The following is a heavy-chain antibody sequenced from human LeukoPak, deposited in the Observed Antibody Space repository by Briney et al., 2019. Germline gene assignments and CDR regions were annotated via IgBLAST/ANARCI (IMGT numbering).Heavy chain of an antibody. CDR3: ARINWNPDY. D-gene: IGHD1-1*01. J-gene: IGHJ4*02. Sequence: SETLSLTCGVSGYSISNGYHWGWIRQPPGKGLEWIGSIHHSGSIYHNPSLKSRVTISVDTSKNQFSLKLTSVTASDTTVYYCARINWNPDYWGQGTLVTVSS. CDR1: GYSISNGYH. V-gene: IGHV4-38-2*01. CDR2: IHHSGSI.